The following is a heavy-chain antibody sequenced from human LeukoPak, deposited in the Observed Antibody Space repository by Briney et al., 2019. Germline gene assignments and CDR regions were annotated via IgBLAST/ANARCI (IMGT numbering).Heavy chain of an antibody. Sequence: ASVKVSCKASGYTFTSYGISWVRQAPGQGLEWMGWISAYNGNTNYAQKLQGRVTMTTDTSTSTAYMELRSLRSDDTAVYYCARGSPQISSSWYNWFDPWGQGTLVTVSS. CDR2: ISAYNGNT. J-gene: IGHJ5*02. V-gene: IGHV1-18*01. D-gene: IGHD6-13*01. CDR1: GYTFTSYG. CDR3: ARGSPQISSSWYNWFDP.